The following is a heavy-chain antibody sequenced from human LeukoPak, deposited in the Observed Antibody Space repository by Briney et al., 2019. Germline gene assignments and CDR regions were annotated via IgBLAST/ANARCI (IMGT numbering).Heavy chain of an antibody. CDR3: ARDPVVAATGNWFDP. D-gene: IGHD2-15*01. CDR1: GYTFTSYG. CDR2: ISAYNGNT. Sequence: ASVKVSCKASGYTFTSYGISWVRQAPGQGLEWMGWISAYNGNTNYAQKLQGRVTMTTDTATSTAYMELRSLRSDDTAVYYCARDPVVAATGNWFDPWGQGTLVTVSS. J-gene: IGHJ5*02. V-gene: IGHV1-18*01.